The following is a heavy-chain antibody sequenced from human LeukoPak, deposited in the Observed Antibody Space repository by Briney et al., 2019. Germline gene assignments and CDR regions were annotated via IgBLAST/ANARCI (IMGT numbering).Heavy chain of an antibody. D-gene: IGHD6-19*01. J-gene: IGHJ6*02. CDR3: AKDRSESGWYKMSYYYGMDV. V-gene: IGHV3-23*01. CDR2: ISGSGGST. Sequence: GGSLRLSCAASGFTFSSYAMSWVRQAPGKGLEWVSAISGSGGSTYYADSVKGRFTIPRDNSKNTLYLQMNSLRAEDTAVYYCAKDRSESGWYKMSYYYGMDVWGQGTTVTVSS. CDR1: GFTFSSYA.